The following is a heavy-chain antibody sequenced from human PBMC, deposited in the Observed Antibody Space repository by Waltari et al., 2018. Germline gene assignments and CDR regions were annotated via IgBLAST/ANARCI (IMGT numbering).Heavy chain of an antibody. J-gene: IGHJ4*02. Sequence: QVQLQESGPGLVTPSETLSLTCTVSGGSISSYSWTWIRQPAGKGLEWIGRIYTSGSTNYNPSLKSRVTMSVDTSKNQFSLKLSSVTAADTAVYYCASSSSWYPIPNFDYWGQGTLVTVSS. CDR3: ASSSSWYPIPNFDY. CDR2: IYTSGST. D-gene: IGHD6-13*01. CDR1: GGSISSYS. V-gene: IGHV4-4*07.